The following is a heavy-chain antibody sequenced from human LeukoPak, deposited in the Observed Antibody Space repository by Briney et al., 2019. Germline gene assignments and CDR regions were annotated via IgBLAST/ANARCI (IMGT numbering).Heavy chain of an antibody. V-gene: IGHV3-23*01. Sequence: PGGSLRLSCAASGFTFTSYAMSWVRQAPGKGLEWVSTVSGGGGNTDYADSVKGRFTISRDNSKNTLYLQMNSLRAEDTAVYYCARRGGSRTYSSGPRGAFDIWGQGTMVTVSS. D-gene: IGHD6-19*01. CDR1: GFTFTSYA. CDR2: VSGGGGNT. CDR3: ARRGGSRTYSSGPRGAFDI. J-gene: IGHJ3*02.